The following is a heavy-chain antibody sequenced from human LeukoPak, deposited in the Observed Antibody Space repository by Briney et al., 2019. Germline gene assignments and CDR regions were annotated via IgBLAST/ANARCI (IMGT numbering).Heavy chain of an antibody. V-gene: IGHV4-30-2*01. J-gene: IGHJ4*02. CDR1: GGSISSGDYS. CDR2: IYHSGST. Sequence: SETLSLTCAVSGGSISSGDYSWSWIRQPPGKGLEWIGYIYHSGSTYYNPSLKSRVTISVDRSKNQFSLKLSSVTAADTAVYYCARVGHGGIAAYYWGQGTLVTVPS. CDR3: ARVGHGGIAAYY. D-gene: IGHD6-13*01.